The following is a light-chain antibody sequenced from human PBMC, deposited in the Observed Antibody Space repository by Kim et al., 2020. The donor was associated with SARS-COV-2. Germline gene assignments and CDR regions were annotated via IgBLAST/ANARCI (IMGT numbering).Light chain of an antibody. CDR2: GKN. Sequence: VALGQTVRITCQGDSLRSYYASWYQQKPGQAPVLVIYGKNNRPSGIPDRFSGSSSGNTSSLTITGAQAEDEADYYCNSRDSSGPVVFGGGTQLTVL. CDR3: NSRDSSGPVV. V-gene: IGLV3-19*01. J-gene: IGLJ2*01. CDR1: SLRSYY.